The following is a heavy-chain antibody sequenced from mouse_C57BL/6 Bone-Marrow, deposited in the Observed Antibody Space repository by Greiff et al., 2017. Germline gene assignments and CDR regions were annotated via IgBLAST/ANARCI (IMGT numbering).Heavy chain of an antibody. CDR1: GYTFTSYW. CDR3: AREGSYYYGSSWYFDV. J-gene: IGHJ1*03. V-gene: IGHV1-69*01. Sequence: QVQLQQSGAELVMPGASVKLSCKASGYTFTSYWMHWVKQRPGQGLEWIGEIDPSDSYTNYNQKFKGKSTLTVDKSSSTAYMQLSRLTSEDSAVYYCAREGSYYYGSSWYFDVWGTGTTVTGSS. CDR2: IDPSDSYT. D-gene: IGHD1-1*01.